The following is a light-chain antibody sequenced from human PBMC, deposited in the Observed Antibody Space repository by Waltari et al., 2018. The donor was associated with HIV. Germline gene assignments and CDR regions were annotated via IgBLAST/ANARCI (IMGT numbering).Light chain of an antibody. CDR2: GAS. CDR3: QQYDIWPPWT. CDR1: QSVRTY. J-gene: IGKJ1*01. Sequence: EIVMTQTPATVSVSPGDRATLSCRARQSVRTYLAWYQQKPGQGPRLLIYGASTRATGVPARFSATGSGTDFTLTISSLQPEDFAVYYCQQYDIWPPWTFGQGTKVEIK. V-gene: IGKV3-15*01.